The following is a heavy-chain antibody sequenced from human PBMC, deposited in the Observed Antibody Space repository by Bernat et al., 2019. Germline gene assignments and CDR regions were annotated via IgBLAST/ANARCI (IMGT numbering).Heavy chain of an antibody. V-gene: IGHV3-33*01. Sequence: VQVVESGGRVVQPGGSLRLSCVASGFSFSSYAMHWVRQSPGKGLEWVAILWHDSSDKYYAESVQGRFTISRDNSKNILFLQMNSLRDEETAIYYCWTAPDLYTGPWVRFYLLGPGTLVT. J-gene: IGHJ5*02. D-gene: IGHD3-3*01. CDR1: GFSFSSYA. CDR2: LWHDSSDK. CDR3: WTAPDLYTGPWVRFYL.